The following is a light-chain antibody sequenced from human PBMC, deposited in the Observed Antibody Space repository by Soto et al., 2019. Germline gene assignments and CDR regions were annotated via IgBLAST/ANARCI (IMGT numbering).Light chain of an antibody. V-gene: IGLV1-44*01. J-gene: IGLJ2*01. CDR2: SNT. Sequence: QSVLTQPPSASGTPGRRTPTLFLEAGPNIGSHTVNWYQQLPGTAPRLLIYSNTQRPSGVPDRFSGSKSGTSASLAISGLQSEYEGDYYCAAWDDSLNGVVFGGGTKVTVL. CDR1: GPNIGSHT. CDR3: AAWDDSLNGVV.